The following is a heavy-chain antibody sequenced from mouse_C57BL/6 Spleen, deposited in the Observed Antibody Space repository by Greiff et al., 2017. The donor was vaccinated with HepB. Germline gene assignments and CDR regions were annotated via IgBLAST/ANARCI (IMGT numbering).Heavy chain of an antibody. CDR3: ARHDYGSSRYFDV. V-gene: IGHV5-6*01. CDR1: GFTFSSYG. CDR2: ISSGGSYT. D-gene: IGHD1-1*01. Sequence: EVQVVESGGDLVKPGGSLKLSCAASGFTFSSYGMSWVRQTPDKRLEWVATISSGGSYTYYPDSVKGRFTISRDNAKNTLYLQMSSLKSEDTAMYYCARHDYGSSRYFDVWGTGTTVTVSS. J-gene: IGHJ1*03.